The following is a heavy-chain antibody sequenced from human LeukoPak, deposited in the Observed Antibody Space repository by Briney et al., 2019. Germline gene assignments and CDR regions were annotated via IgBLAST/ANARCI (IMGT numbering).Heavy chain of an antibody. V-gene: IGHV4-59*01. CDR3: ARDRTRDGYNYGGSSYYYGLDV. J-gene: IGHJ6*02. CDR2: VSYAGST. Sequence: SETPSLTCAVYGGSFSGYYWSWIRQPPGKGLEWIGSVSYAGSTNYNPSLKSRVTLSIDTSNNQFSLRLSSVTTADTGLYFCARDRTRDGYNYGGSSYYYGLDVWGRGTTVSVSS. D-gene: IGHD5-24*01. CDR1: GGSFSGYY.